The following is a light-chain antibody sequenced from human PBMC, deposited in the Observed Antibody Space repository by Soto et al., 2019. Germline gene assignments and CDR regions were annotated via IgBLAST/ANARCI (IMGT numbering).Light chain of an antibody. Sequence: QSGLAQRPSASETPGQRVTISCSGSSSNIGSNTVNWYQQLPGTAPKLLIYSNNQRPSGVPDRFSGSKSGTSASLAISGLQSEDEADYYCAAWDDSLNGFYVFGTGTKVTVL. V-gene: IGLV1-44*01. CDR2: SNN. J-gene: IGLJ1*01. CDR1: SSNIGSNT. CDR3: AAWDDSLNGFYV.